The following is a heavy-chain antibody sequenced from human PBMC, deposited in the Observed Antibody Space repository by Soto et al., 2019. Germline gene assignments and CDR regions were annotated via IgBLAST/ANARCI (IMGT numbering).Heavy chain of an antibody. D-gene: IGHD2-15*01. CDR1: GGSFSSYA. CDR2: IIPIFGTA. CDR3: AREWVVAATTVCYYCYGMDV. Sequence: SAKLTSKDSGGSFSSYAISWVQQAHGQGLECMGWIIPIFGTANYAQKFQGRVTITADKSKNTLYLQMNSLRAEDTAVYYCAREWVVAATTVCYYCYGMDVWGQGSTVTVSS. V-gene: IGHV1-69*06. J-gene: IGHJ6*02.